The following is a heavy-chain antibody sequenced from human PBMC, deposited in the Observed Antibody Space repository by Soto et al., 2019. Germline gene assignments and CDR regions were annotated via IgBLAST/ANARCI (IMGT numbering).Heavy chain of an antibody. J-gene: IGHJ1*01. Sequence: QVQLVESGGRVVQPGGSLRLSCAASGFMFSRYAIHWVRQAPGKGLEWVAVISKDGSVNYYAESVRGRFSISRDKSKNTVYLEMNGMRDDDTAVFYCARSRSGAVPDSFGYWGQGTLVTVSS. V-gene: IGHV3-30-3*01. CDR2: ISKDGSVN. CDR1: GFMFSRYA. CDR3: ARSRSGAVPDSFGY. D-gene: IGHD3-3*01.